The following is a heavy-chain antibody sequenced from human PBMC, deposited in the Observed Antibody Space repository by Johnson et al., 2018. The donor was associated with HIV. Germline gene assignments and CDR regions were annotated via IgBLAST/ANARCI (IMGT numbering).Heavy chain of an antibody. Sequence: QVQLVESGGVVVQPGGSLRLSCAASGFTFDDYTMHWVRQAPGKGLEWVSVIYSGGSTYYADSVKGRFTISRDNSKNTLYLQMNSLRAEDTAVYYCAKDKAVASLGNAFDVWGQGAMVTVSS. D-gene: IGHD6-19*01. J-gene: IGHJ3*01. CDR2: IYSGGST. V-gene: IGHV3-NL1*01. CDR1: GFTFDDYT. CDR3: AKDKAVASLGNAFDV.